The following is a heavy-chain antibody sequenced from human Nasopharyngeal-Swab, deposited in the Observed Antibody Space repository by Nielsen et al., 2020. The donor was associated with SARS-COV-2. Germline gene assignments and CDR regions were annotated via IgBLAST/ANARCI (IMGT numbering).Heavy chain of an antibody. Sequence: WIRQPPGKGLEWIGSLYHSGSTNYNPSLKSRVTISVDTSKNQFSLKLRSVTAADTAVFYCARGSVYETWSGSRTYYHYYGLDVWGQGTTVTVSS. V-gene: IGHV4-39*01. CDR2: LYHSGST. J-gene: IGHJ6*02. D-gene: IGHD3-3*01. CDR3: ARGSVYETWSGSRTYYHYYGLDV.